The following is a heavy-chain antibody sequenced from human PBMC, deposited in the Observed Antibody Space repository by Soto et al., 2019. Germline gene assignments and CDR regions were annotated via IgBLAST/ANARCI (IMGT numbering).Heavy chain of an antibody. Sequence: ASVKVSCKASGYTFTSYYMHWVRQAPGQGLEWMGIINPSGGSTSYAQKFQGRVTMTRDTSTSTVYMELSSLRSEDTAVYYCARHADFWSGYYSFYYYYGMDVWGQWTTVTVSS. CDR1: GYTFTSYY. CDR3: ARHADFWSGYYSFYYYYGMDV. V-gene: IGHV1-46*01. D-gene: IGHD3-3*01. CDR2: INPSGGST. J-gene: IGHJ6*02.